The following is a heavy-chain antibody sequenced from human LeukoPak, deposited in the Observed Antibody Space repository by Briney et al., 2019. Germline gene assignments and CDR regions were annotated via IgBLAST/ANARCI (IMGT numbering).Heavy chain of an antibody. J-gene: IGHJ3*02. V-gene: IGHV4-39*02. CDR1: GGSIGGTSDY. D-gene: IGHD3-22*01. CDR3: ARESLNYYDSSGYYFDAFDI. Sequence: SETLSLTCTVSGGSIGGTSDYWGWLRQPPGKGLEWIGNIFYSGSTYYNPSLKSRVSISVDTSNNQFSLNLTSVTAADTAVYYCARESLNYYDSSGYYFDAFDIWGQGTMVTVSS. CDR2: IFYSGST.